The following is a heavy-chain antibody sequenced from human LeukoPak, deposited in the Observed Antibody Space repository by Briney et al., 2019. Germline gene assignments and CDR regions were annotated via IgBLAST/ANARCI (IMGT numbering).Heavy chain of an antibody. J-gene: IGHJ4*02. Sequence: PGGSLRLSCAASGFTFSSYTMNWVRQAPGKGLEWVSYISSSSSYIYYADSVKGRFTISRDNAKNSLYLQMNSLRAEDTAVYYCASLFRDYFGSGSYYNVDYWGQGTLVTVSS. D-gene: IGHD3-10*01. CDR1: GFTFSSYT. CDR3: ASLFRDYFGSGSYYNVDY. V-gene: IGHV3-21*01. CDR2: ISSSSSYI.